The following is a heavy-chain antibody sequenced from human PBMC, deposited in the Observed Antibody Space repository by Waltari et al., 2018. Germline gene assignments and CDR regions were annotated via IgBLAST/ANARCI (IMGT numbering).Heavy chain of an antibody. V-gene: IGHV3-7*03. CDR3: AREGGSGWSIDY. J-gene: IGHJ4*02. Sequence: EVQLVESGGGLVQPGGSLRLSCAASGFPFRSYWLIWVGQAPGKGVEWGANIKQEGSEKYYVDSVKGRFTISRDNAKNSLYLQMNSLRAEDTAVYYCAREGGSGWSIDYWGQGTLVTVSS. CDR1: GFPFRSYW. D-gene: IGHD6-19*01. CDR2: IKQEGSEK.